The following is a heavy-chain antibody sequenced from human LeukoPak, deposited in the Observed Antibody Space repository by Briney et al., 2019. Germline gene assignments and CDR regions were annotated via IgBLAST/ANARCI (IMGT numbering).Heavy chain of an antibody. V-gene: IGHV3-30*02. J-gene: IGHJ4*02. CDR1: GFTFSSYG. CDR3: AKGRKVYSSGWYDY. Sequence: GGSLRLSCAASGFTFSSYGMHWVRQAPGKGLEWVAFIRYDGSNKYYADSVKGRFTISRDNSKNTLYLQMSSLRAEDTAVYYCAKGRKVYSSGWYDYWGQGTLVTVSS. CDR2: IRYDGSNK. D-gene: IGHD6-19*01.